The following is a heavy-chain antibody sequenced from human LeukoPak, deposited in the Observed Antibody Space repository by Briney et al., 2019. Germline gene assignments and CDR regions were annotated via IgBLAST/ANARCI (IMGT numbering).Heavy chain of an antibody. CDR2: ISGSGSGGST. V-gene: IGHV3-23*01. CDR3: ARDRGFRYYGSGSYCFDY. J-gene: IGHJ4*02. Sequence: GGSLRLSCAASGFTFSSSGMSWVRQAPGKGLEWVSNISGSGSGGSTYYVDSVKGRFTISRDNSKNTLYLQMNSLRAEDTAVYYCARDRGFRYYGSGSYCFDYWGQGTLVTVSS. D-gene: IGHD3-10*01. CDR1: GFTFSSSG.